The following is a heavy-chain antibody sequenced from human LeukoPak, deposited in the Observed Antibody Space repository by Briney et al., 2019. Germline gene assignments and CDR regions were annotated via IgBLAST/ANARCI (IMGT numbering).Heavy chain of an antibody. CDR3: AKEGLQLWFDY. Sequence: PGRSLRLSCAASGFTFSSYGMHWVRQAPGKGLEWVAVISYDGSNKYYADSVKGRFTISRDNSKNTLYLEMNSLRAEDTAVYYCAKEGLQLWFDYWGQGTLVTVSS. D-gene: IGHD5-18*01. CDR1: GFTFSSYG. CDR2: ISYDGSNK. J-gene: IGHJ4*01. V-gene: IGHV3-30*18.